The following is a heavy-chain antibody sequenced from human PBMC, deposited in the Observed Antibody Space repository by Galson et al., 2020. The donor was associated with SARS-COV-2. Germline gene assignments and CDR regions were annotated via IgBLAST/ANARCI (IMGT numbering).Heavy chain of an antibody. D-gene: IGHD6-6*01. CDR2: FHYDGST. CDR1: NGPISSDS. Sequence: PSQTLSLTCSVSNGPISSDSWSWIRQTPGQGLEWNGFFHYDGSTNYNPSLRSRVTISIDPSKNQFSLKLSSVTAADSAVYYCARYTTSSVAFDFWGQGTLVTVAS. CDR3: ARYTTSSVAFDF. J-gene: IGHJ4*02. V-gene: IGHV4-59*08.